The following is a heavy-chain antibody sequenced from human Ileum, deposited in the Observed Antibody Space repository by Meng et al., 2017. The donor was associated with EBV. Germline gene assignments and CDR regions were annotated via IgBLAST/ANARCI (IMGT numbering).Heavy chain of an antibody. Sequence: EGQLGGSGGGLVKPGESLRLSCAGSRFTFNNAWVSWVRQAPGKGLEWIARIKDKSGGGTTDYAAPVKGRFSISRDESKNMVYLQMSSLKIEDTAVYYCVSSWVEPWGQGTLVTVSS. J-gene: IGHJ5*02. CDR1: RFTFNNAW. CDR3: VSSWVEP. V-gene: IGHV3-15*01. D-gene: IGHD2-2*01. CDR2: IKDKSGGGTT.